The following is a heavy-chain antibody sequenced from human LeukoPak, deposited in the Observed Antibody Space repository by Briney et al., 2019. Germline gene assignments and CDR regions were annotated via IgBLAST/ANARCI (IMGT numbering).Heavy chain of an antibody. CDR3: ATDQWGIAVAGTDYYYGMDV. D-gene: IGHD6-19*01. CDR2: FDPEDGET. Sequence: ASVKVSCKVSGYTLTELSMHWVRQAPGKGLEWMGGFDPEDGETIYAQKFQGRVTMTEDTSTDTAYMELSSLRSEDTAVYYCATDQWGIAVAGTDYYYGMDVWGQGTTVTVSS. CDR1: GYTLTELS. J-gene: IGHJ6*02. V-gene: IGHV1-24*01.